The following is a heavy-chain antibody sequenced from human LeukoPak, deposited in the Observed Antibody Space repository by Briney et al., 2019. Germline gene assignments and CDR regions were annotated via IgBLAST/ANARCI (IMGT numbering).Heavy chain of an antibody. D-gene: IGHD1-26*01. V-gene: IGHV4-39*07. Sequence: SETLSLTCTVSGGSISSSSYYWGWIRQPPGKGLEWIGSIYYSGSTYYNPSLKSRVTISVDTSKNQFSLKLSSVTAADTAVYYCARVVGATVVFDYWGQGTLVTVSS. CDR2: IYYSGST. CDR1: GGSISSSSYY. J-gene: IGHJ4*02. CDR3: ARVVGATVVFDY.